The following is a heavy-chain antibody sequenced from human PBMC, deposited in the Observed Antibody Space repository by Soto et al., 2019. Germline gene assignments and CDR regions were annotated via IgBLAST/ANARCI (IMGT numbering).Heavy chain of an antibody. CDR3: AKGGLGDCSTTSCLFHFDY. J-gene: IGHJ4*02. CDR2: FSDIGII. V-gene: IGHV3-23*01. CDR1: GFTFSRYA. Sequence: PGGSLRLSCTASGFTFSRYAMSWVRQAPGKGLEWVSFFSDIGIIFYADSLKGRLTISRDNSKHILFLQLNSLRAEDTAVFYFAKGGLGDCSTTSCLFHFDYWGLGALVTVSS. D-gene: IGHD2-2*01.